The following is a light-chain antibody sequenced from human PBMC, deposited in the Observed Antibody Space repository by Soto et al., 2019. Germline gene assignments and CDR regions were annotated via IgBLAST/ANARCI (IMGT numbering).Light chain of an antibody. Sequence: QSVLTPPPSLSLAPGQMVTISCTGSSSNVGATYDVHWYQQLPGTAPKLLIYANTNRPSGVPDRFSGSRSGTSASLAISGLQAGDEADYYCQSYDSRLSGDVFGHGTKLTVL. CDR2: ANT. J-gene: IGLJ1*01. CDR3: QSYDSRLSGDV. V-gene: IGLV1-40*01. CDR1: SSNVGATYD.